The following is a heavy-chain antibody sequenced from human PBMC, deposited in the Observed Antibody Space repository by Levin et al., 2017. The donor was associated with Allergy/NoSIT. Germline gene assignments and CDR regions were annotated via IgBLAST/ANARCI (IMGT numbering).Heavy chain of an antibody. CDR2: ISWDGAAT. D-gene: IGHD3-22*01. CDR1: GFTFDDYT. J-gene: IGHJ4*02. V-gene: IGHV3-43*01. CDR3: AKAAVVASYYFDH. Sequence: GGSLRLSCAASGFTFDDYTMHWVRQAPGKGLEWVSLISWDGAATYYADSVQGRFTISRDNSTHSLYLQLNSLRAEDTAFYYGAKAAVVASYYFDHWGQGTLVTVSP.